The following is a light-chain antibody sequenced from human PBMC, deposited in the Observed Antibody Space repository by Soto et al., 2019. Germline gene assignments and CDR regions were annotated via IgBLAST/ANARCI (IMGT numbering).Light chain of an antibody. CDR2: LGS. Sequence: DIVMTQSPLSLPVTPGEPASISCRSSQSLLHSNGFNYLDWYLKKPGQSPQLLIYLGSNRASGVPDRFSGSGSGTDFTLKISRVEAEDVGVYYCMQGVQTPPITFGQGTRLEI. J-gene: IGKJ5*01. CDR1: QSLLHSNGFNY. V-gene: IGKV2-28*01. CDR3: MQGVQTPPIT.